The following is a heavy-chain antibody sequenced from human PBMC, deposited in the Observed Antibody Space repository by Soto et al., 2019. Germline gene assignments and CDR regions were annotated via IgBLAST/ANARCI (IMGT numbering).Heavy chain of an antibody. CDR3: ARRWGTTFDY. CDR1: GGSISSYY. J-gene: IGHJ4*02. CDR2: IYYSGST. Sequence: QVQLQESGPGLVKPSETLSLTCTVSGGSISSYYWCWIRQPPGKGLEWIGYIYYSGSTNYNSSLKSRVTISVVTSKNQFSLKLSSVTAADTSVYYCARRWGTTFDYWGQGTLVTVSS. D-gene: IGHD3-16*01. V-gene: IGHV4-59*08.